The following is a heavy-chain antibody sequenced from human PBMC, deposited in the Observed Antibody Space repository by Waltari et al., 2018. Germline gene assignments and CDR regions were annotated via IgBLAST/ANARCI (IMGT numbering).Heavy chain of an antibody. D-gene: IGHD1-26*01. CDR3: AKSSGSYYEVFDY. J-gene: IGHJ4*02. Sequence: VRLVESGGGLVQTGGSPRLSCAARGFAFANYGTSWVRQAPGKGLECVSSISGSGGTTYYADSVKGRFTMSKDNSKNTLFLQMNSLRVDDTADYYCAKSSGSYYEVFDYWGRGTLVTVSS. V-gene: IGHV3-23*04. CDR2: ISGSGGTT. CDR1: GFAFANYG.